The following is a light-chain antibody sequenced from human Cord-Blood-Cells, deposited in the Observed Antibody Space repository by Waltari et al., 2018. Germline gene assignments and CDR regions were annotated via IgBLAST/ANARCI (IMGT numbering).Light chain of an antibody. CDR2: GAS. J-gene: IGKJ2*03. Sequence: EIVMTQSPATQSVSPGESATLSCRASQSVSSNLAWYQQKPGQAPRLLIYGASTRATGIPARFSGSGSGTEFTLTISSLQSEDFAVYYCQQYNNWPYSFGQGTKLEIK. CDR3: QQYNNWPYS. V-gene: IGKV3-15*01. CDR1: QSVSSN.